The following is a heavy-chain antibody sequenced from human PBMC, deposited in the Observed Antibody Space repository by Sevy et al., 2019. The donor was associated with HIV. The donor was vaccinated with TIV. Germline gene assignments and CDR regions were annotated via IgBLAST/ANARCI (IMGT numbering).Heavy chain of an antibody. J-gene: IGHJ6*02. CDR3: GRLTTKPTSDLYGMDV. Sequence: ASVKVSCKASGYIFTDYYIHWVRQAPGQGLEWMAWINSDSGVTNYARRFQGEVTVTRDTSLSTAYLELFRLRSNDTAIYYCGRLTTKPTSDLYGMDVWGQGTTVTVSS. CDR2: INSDSGVT. CDR1: GYIFTDYY. V-gene: IGHV1-2*02. D-gene: IGHD4-17*01.